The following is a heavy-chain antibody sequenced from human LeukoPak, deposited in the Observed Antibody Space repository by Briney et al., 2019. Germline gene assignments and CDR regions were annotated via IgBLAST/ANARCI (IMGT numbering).Heavy chain of an antibody. V-gene: IGHV3-7*03. D-gene: IGHD6-19*01. Sequence: GGSLRLSCAVSGFTFTNYYMSWVRQAPGKGLEWVANINQVGTETFYVDSVKGRFTISRDNAKNSLYLQMSSLRAEDTAFYYCAKDNRRHYTSGPNPDSLHWGQGALVTVSS. CDR1: GFTFTNYY. J-gene: IGHJ4*02. CDR3: AKDNRRHYTSGPNPDSLH. CDR2: INQVGTET.